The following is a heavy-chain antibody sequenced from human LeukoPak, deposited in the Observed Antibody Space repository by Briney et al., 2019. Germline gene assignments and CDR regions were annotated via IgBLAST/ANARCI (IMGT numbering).Heavy chain of an antibody. J-gene: IGHJ5*02. CDR2: IYYSGST. V-gene: IGHV4-39*01. CDR3: ASTPYYYGSGSYFRGWFDP. D-gene: IGHD3-10*01. Sequence: SETLSLTCTVSGGSISRSRDYWGWIRQPPGKGLEWIGSIYYSGSTYYNPSLKSRVTISVDTSKNQFSLKLSSVTAADTAVYYCASTPYYYGSGSYFRGWFDPWGQGTLVTVSS. CDR1: GGSISRSRDY.